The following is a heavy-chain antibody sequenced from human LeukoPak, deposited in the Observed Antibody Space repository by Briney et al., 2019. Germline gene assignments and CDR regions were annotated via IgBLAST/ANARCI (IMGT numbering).Heavy chain of an antibody. CDR1: GFTFSSYA. CDR3: XXXXXXXXXXXXXXVPITLDY. CDR2: ISGSGGST. V-gene: IGHV3-23*01. D-gene: IGHD3-10*01. Sequence: SGGSLRLSCAASGFTFSSYAMSWVRQAPGKGLEWVSAISGSGGSTYYADSVKGRFTISRDNSKNRLYLQINSLRAEDTAVYYXXXXXXXXXXXXXXXVPITLDYWGQGTLVTVSS. J-gene: IGHJ4*02.